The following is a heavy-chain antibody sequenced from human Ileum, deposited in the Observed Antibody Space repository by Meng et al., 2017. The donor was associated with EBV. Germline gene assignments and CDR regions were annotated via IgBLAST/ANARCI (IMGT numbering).Heavy chain of an antibody. CDR1: GGARSSDNR. V-gene: IGHV4-4*02. CDR3: AEGVYYYDSTGYLYEYYFDS. CDR2: IHHSGSP. Sequence: VQLPQSGQGLITPSAPPSLSCAVSGGARSSDNRGSWVRKPPGKGLCWTGKIHHSGSPHSKPSLQSRVTISVDKSKNQFSLKLSSVTAADTVGYYCAEGVYYYDSTGYLYEYYFDSWGQETLVTVSS. D-gene: IGHD3-22*01. J-gene: IGHJ4*02.